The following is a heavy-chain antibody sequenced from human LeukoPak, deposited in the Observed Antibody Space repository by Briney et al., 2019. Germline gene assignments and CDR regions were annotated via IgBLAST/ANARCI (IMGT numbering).Heavy chain of an antibody. V-gene: IGHV3-7*01. CDR1: RFTITDYY. CDR3: ARDWCDSGSYCRGAGLDL. Sequence: PVGSLRLSCAASRFTITDYYMSWVRQAPGEGLEWVANINADGSVVNYVDTVGGGFTISRDNAKNSLYLQLNSLRAEDTAVYYCARDWCDSGSYCRGAGLDLWGQGTMVTVSS. J-gene: IGHJ3*01. CDR2: INADGSVV. D-gene: IGHD3-10*01.